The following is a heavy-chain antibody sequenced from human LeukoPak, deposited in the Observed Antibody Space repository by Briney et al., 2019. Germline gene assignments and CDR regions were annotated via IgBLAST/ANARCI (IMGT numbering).Heavy chain of an antibody. J-gene: IGHJ4*02. CDR1: GGSISSYY. CDR2: IYTSGST. D-gene: IGHD4-17*01. Sequence: SETLSLTCTVSGGSISSYYWSWIRQPAGKGLEWIGRIYTSGSTNYNPSLKSRVTMSLDTSKNQFSLKLSSVTAADTAVYYCARGDGDYGAGYFDYWGQGTLVTVSS. V-gene: IGHV4-4*07. CDR3: ARGDGDYGAGYFDY.